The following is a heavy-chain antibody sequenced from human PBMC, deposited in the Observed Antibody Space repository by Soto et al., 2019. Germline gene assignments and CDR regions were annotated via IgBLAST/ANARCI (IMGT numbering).Heavy chain of an antibody. V-gene: IGHV3-74*01. CDR3: STAVPFDY. CDR1: GFTFSSYW. J-gene: IGHJ4*02. CDR2: INSDGSST. D-gene: IGHD2-2*01. Sequence: EVQLVESGGGLVQPGGSLRLSCAASGFTFSSYWIHWVRQAPGKGLVWVSRINSDGSSTYYANSVKGRFTISRDNAKNTLYLQMNSLRAEDTAVYYCSTAVPFDYWGQGTLVTFSS.